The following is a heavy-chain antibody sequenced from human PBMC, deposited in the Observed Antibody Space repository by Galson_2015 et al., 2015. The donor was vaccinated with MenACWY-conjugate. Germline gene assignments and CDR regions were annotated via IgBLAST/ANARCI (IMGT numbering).Heavy chain of an antibody. CDR3: ARDPHGNNGYDIHDAFDI. CDR2: IKSDGSST. J-gene: IGHJ3*02. Sequence: SLRLSCAASGFTFSNFWIHWVRQAPGKGLMWVSRIKSDGSSTSYADSVKDRFTISRDNAKSTVYLQMNSLRAEDTALYYCARDPHGNNGYDIHDAFDIWGQGTMVTVST. D-gene: IGHD5-12*01. CDR1: GFTFSNFW. V-gene: IGHV3-74*01.